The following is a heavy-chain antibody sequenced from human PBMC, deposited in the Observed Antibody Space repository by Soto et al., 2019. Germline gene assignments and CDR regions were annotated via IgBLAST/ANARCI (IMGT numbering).Heavy chain of an antibody. CDR1: GYTFTGYY. J-gene: IGHJ4*02. CDR2: INPNSGGT. D-gene: IGHD6-19*01. V-gene: IGHV1-2*02. Sequence: ASVKVSCKASGYTFTGYYMHWVGQAPGQGLEWMGWINPNSGGTNYAQKFQGRVTMTRETSISTAYMELSRLRSDDTAVYYCARGGVIALAGLDYWGQGTLVTVSS. CDR3: ARGGVIALAGLDY.